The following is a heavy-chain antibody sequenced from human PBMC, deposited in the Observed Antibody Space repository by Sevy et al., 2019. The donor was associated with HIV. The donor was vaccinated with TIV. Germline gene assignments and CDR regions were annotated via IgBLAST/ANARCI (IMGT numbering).Heavy chain of an antibody. CDR3: ARASAYLTRDAFDL. V-gene: IGHV4-31*03. CDR1: GGSISSLNYY. Sequence: SETLSLTCTVSGGSISSLNYYWSWIRQHPGKGLEWIGYISYSGRTSYNPSLKSRLTISLDTSKNQFSLRLSSVTAADTALFYCARASAYLTRDAFDLWGQGTMVTVS. CDR2: ISYSGRT. J-gene: IGHJ3*01. D-gene: IGHD1-26*01.